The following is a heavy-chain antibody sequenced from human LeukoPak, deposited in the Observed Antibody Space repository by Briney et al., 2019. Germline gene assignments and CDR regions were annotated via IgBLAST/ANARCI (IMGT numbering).Heavy chain of an antibody. J-gene: IGHJ4*02. Sequence: KPSETLSVTCTVSGGSVTSGRYYWSWIRQPPGKGLEWIGYMHYGGSTNYNPSLKTRVTISIDTSKNQFSLKLSSVTAADTAVYYCARESSSDYFDYWGQGTLVTVSP. V-gene: IGHV4-61*01. CDR1: GGSVTSGRYY. D-gene: IGHD6-6*01. CDR2: MHYGGST. CDR3: ARESSSDYFDY.